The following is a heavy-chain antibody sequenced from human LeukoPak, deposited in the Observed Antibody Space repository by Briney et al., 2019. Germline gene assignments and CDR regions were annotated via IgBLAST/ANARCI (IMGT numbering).Heavy chain of an antibody. Sequence: KPGGSLRLSCAASGFTFSSYSMNWVRQAPGKGLEWVSSISSSSSYIYYADSVKGRFTISRDNAKNSLYLQMNSLRAEDTAVHYCARPCRDGYNCFDYWGQGTLVTVSS. CDR3: ARPCRDGYNCFDY. CDR2: ISSSSSYI. V-gene: IGHV3-21*01. D-gene: IGHD5-24*01. CDR1: GFTFSSYS. J-gene: IGHJ4*02.